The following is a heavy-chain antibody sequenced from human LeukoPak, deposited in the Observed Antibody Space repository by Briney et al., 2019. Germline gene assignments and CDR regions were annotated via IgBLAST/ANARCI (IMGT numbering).Heavy chain of an antibody. Sequence: GGSLRLSCAASGFSFEDYSMHWVRQAPGKGLEWVSAITGSGIVTQYADSVKGRFTISRDNSKNTLYLQMNSLRAEDTAVYYCATQTSGNCYYFAHWGQGTLVTVSS. D-gene: IGHD1-26*01. CDR3: ATQTSGNCYYFAH. V-gene: IGHV3-23*01. CDR2: ITGSGIVT. J-gene: IGHJ4*02. CDR1: GFSFEDYS.